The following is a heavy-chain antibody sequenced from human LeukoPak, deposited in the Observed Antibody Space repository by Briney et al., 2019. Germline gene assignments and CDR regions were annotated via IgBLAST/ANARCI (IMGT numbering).Heavy chain of an antibody. V-gene: IGHV3-53*01. Sequence: VGSLRLSCAASGFTASGNYMSWVRESPGKGVEWVSVLYSGGNTYYAESVKCRFTISRENSKNTLYLPMNSLRAEDTAVYYCAKDAQVAHLGYWGEGTLVTVSS. J-gene: IGHJ4*02. D-gene: IGHD2-15*01. CDR2: LYSGGNT. CDR3: AKDAQVAHLGY. CDR1: GFTASGNY.